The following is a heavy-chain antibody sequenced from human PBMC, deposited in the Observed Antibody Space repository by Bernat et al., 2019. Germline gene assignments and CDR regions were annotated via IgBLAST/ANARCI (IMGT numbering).Heavy chain of an antibody. CDR2: ISGSGGST. V-gene: IGHV3-23*01. J-gene: IGHJ4*02. D-gene: IGHD3-22*01. CDR3: AKAGITMIVVVTYYFDY. CDR1: GFTFSSYA. Sequence: EVQLLESGGGLVQPGGSLRLSCAASGFTFSSYAMSWVRQAPGKGLEGVSAISGSGGSTYYADSVKGRFTISRDNSKNTLYLQMNSLRAEDTAVSYCAKAGITMIVVVTYYFDYWGQGTLVTVSS.